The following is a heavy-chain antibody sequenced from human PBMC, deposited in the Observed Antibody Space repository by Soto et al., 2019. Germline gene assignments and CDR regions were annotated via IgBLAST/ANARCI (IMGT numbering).Heavy chain of an antibody. CDR2: INPGGDVI. V-gene: IGHV3-11*01. D-gene: IGHD3-16*01. CDR3: TRDPRITDF. J-gene: IGHJ4*02. Sequence: GGSLRLSCAASGFSLRDYYMTWIRQAPGKGLELLSYINPGGDVIKYVDSVKGRFTISRDNAKNSLYLHMNNLRAEDTAVYYCTRDPRITDFWGQGTLVTVSS. CDR1: GFSLRDYY.